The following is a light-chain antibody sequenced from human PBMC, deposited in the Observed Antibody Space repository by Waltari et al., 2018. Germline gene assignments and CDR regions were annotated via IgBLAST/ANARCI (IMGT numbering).Light chain of an antibody. J-gene: IGLJ3*02. V-gene: IGLV2-11*01. CDR2: DVT. Sequence: QSALTQPRSVSGSPGQSVTISCTGTGSDVGDYNYVSWYQQHPGKAPKLVIYDVTKRPSGVPDRFSGSKSGNPASLTVSGLQAEDEADYYCCSYEGTWVFGGGTKLTVL. CDR1: GSDVGDYNY. CDR3: CSYEGTWV.